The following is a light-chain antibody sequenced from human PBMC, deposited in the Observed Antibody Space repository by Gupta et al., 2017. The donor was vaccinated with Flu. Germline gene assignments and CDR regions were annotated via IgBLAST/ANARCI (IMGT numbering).Light chain of an antibody. V-gene: IGLV1-47*01. Sequence: NANIGIKYVYWYQQLPGAAPKLIIYKSKQRPSGVPDRFSGSKSGTSASLAISGLRSEDEAEYYCATWDDSLSAVVFGGGTKLTVL. CDR2: KSK. CDR1: NANIGIKY. J-gene: IGLJ2*01. CDR3: ATWDDSLSAVV.